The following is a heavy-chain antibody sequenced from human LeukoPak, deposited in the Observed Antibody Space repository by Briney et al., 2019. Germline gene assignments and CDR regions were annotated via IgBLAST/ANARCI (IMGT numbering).Heavy chain of an antibody. CDR3: AREGESGSYYYYYGMDV. CDR1: GDSVSSNSAA. V-gene: IGHV6-1*01. Sequence: SQTLSLTCAISGDSVSSNSAAWNWIRQSPSRGLEWPGRTYYRSKWYNDYAVSVKSRITINPDTSKNQFSLQLNSVTPEDTAVYYCAREGESGSYYYYYGMDVWGQGTTVTVSS. D-gene: IGHD1-26*01. J-gene: IGHJ6*02. CDR2: TYYRSKWYN.